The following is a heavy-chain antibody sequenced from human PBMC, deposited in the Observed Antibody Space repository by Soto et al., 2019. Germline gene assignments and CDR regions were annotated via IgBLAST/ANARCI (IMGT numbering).Heavy chain of an antibody. V-gene: IGHV4-34*01. D-gene: IGHD6-13*01. J-gene: IGHJ5*02. CDR2: INPSGST. CDR3: ARGGIGASNWFDP. CDR1: GASFSGYY. Sequence: SETLSLTCAVYGASFSGYYCNWIRQPPGKGLEWIGEINPSGSTNYNPSLKSRVTISVDTSKNQFSLKLSSVTAADTAVYYCARGGIGASNWFDPWGQGTLVTVSS.